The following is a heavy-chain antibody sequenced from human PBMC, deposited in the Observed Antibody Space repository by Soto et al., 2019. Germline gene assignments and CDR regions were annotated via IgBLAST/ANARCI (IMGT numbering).Heavy chain of an antibody. CDR2: ISGDTATT. CDR1: GFSFSEYS. Sequence: EVQLLESGGGLVQPGGSLRLSCAASGFSFSEYSMTWARQAPGKGLQWVSAISGDTATTHYADSVKGRFTISRDNSRDTLYLQMNSLRVEDTAIYYCAKPLQQWLLQGSGVDVWGQGTTVTVSS. V-gene: IGHV3-23*01. CDR3: AKPLQQWLLQGSGVDV. D-gene: IGHD6-19*01. J-gene: IGHJ6*02.